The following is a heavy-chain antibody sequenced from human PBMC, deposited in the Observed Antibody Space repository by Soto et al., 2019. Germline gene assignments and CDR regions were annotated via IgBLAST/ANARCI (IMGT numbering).Heavy chain of an antibody. CDR1: GFTFNSDA. D-gene: IGHD1-26*01. Sequence: PGGSLRLSCGASGFTFNSDAMIWVRQAPGMGLEWVSAIGAGGGSTYYADSVKGRFTISRDNSKNTLYLQMSSLRAEDTAVYYCANRVGGSRNYWGQGTMVTVYS. V-gene: IGHV3-23*01. CDR2: IGAGGGST. J-gene: IGHJ4*02. CDR3: ANRVGGSRNY.